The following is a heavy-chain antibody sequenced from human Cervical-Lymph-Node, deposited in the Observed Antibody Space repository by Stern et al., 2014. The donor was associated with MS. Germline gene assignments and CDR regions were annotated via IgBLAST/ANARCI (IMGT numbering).Heavy chain of an antibody. CDR1: GDTFGGTY. J-gene: IGHJ4*02. V-gene: IGHV1-2*02. CDR2: INLNSGVT. CDR3: AREGGPTMKNSFDL. Sequence: QVQLVQSEAEMKEPGASVKVSCKASGDTFGGTYLHWVRQAPGQGLEWMAWINLNSGVTNFAQNFRGRVTLTRDTFINTAYMELDSLTSDDTAVYYCAREGGPTMKNSFDLWGQGTVVTVSS. D-gene: IGHD3-22*01.